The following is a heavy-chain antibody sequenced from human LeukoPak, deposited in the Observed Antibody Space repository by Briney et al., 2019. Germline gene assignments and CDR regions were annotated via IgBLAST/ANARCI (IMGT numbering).Heavy chain of an antibody. Sequence: SETLSLTCTVSGGSISSYYWSWIRQPPGKGLEWIGYIYCSGSTNYNPSLKSRVTISVDTSKNQFSLKLSSVTAADTAVYYCARVRDQRIDYWGQGTLVTVSS. D-gene: IGHD1-1*01. J-gene: IGHJ4*02. CDR2: IYCSGST. CDR1: GGSISSYY. V-gene: IGHV4-59*01. CDR3: ARVRDQRIDY.